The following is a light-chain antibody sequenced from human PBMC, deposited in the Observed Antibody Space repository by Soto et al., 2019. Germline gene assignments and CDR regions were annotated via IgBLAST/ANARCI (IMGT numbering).Light chain of an antibody. V-gene: IGKV1-5*01. CDR1: QSISNW. J-gene: IGKJ1*01. Sequence: DLQMTQSPSTLSASVGDRVTITCRASQSISNWLAWYQQKPGKAPKLLIYDASSLESGVSLRFSGSGSGTEFTLTISSLQTDDFATYYCQQYNSYSRTFGQGTKVDIK. CDR3: QQYNSYSRT. CDR2: DAS.